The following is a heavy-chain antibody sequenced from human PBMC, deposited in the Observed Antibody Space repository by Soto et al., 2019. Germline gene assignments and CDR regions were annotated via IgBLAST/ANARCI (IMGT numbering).Heavy chain of an antibody. CDR1: GYTFTGYY. V-gene: IGHV1-2*02. CDR2: INPNSGGT. J-gene: IGHJ3*02. CDR3: ARGIFVTMVRGDDAFDI. D-gene: IGHD3-10*01. Sequence: WASVKVSCKASGYTFTGYYMHWVRQAPGQGLEWMGWINPNSGGTNYAQKFQGRVTMTRDTSISTAYMELSRLRSDDTAVYYCARGIFVTMVRGDDAFDIWGQGTMVTVSS.